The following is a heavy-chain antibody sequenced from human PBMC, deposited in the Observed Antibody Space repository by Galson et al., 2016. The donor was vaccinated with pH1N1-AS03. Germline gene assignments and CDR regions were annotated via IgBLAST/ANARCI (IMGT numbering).Heavy chain of an antibody. D-gene: IGHD2-21*02. V-gene: IGHV4-59*08. Sequence: SETLSLTCTVSGGSIGSYYSRLIRQTPGMGLAWIGYVYDSGSINYNPSLKRQVNISVDTSKNQFSMKLSSVTAEYTAVYYCARIVVVTPSYWYFDLWGRGTLVTVSS. CDR3: ARIVVVTPSYWYFDL. CDR1: GGSIGSYY. J-gene: IGHJ2*01. CDR2: VYDSGSI.